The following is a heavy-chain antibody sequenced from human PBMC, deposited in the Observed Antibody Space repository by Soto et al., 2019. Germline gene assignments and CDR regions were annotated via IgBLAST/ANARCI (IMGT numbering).Heavy chain of an antibody. V-gene: IGHV4-4*02. CDR1: SGSIFTTNW. D-gene: IGHD3-16*01. J-gene: IGHJ3*01. Sequence: QVELQESGPGLVKPSGTLSLTCAASSGSIFTTNWWRWVRQSPGGGLQWIGDIYHSGSPKYNPSPKRRITISIDKAKARFCLNLTTVTAADTAVYYCGRKPDVAIANVGGGYVFDVWGQGTMVTVSS. CDR3: GRKPDVAIANVGGGYVFDV. CDR2: IYHSGSP.